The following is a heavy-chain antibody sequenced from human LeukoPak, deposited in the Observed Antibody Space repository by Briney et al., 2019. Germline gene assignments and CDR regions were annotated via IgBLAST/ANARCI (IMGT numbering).Heavy chain of an antibody. V-gene: IGHV3-7*04. D-gene: IGHD3-10*01. CDR1: GFTFGDYW. CDR2: IKQDGSET. Sequence: GGSLRLSCVASGFTFGDYWMTWVRQAPGKGLEWLANIKQDGSETYYLGSVKGRFTISRDNAKNSLYLQVISLRAEDTALYYCVRGRDYFGSGSFPYFDYWGQGSLVSVSS. J-gene: IGHJ4*02. CDR3: VRGRDYFGSGSFPYFDY.